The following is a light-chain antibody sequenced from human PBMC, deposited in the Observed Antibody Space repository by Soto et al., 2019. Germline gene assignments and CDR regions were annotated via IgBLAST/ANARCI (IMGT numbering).Light chain of an antibody. CDR1: SGDVGAYNF. CDR2: DVS. V-gene: IGLV2-11*01. CDR3: CSYAGSYTLV. Sequence: QSALTQPRSVSGSPGQSVTISCTGTSGDVGAYNFVSWYQQHPGRVPKVMIYDVSRRPSGVPDRFSGSKSGNTASLTISGLQADDEADYYCCSYAGSYTLVFGGGTKPIVL. J-gene: IGLJ3*02.